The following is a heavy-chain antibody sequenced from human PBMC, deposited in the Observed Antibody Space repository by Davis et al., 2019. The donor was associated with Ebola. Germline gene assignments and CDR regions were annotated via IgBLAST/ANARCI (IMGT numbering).Heavy chain of an antibody. Sequence: SVKVSCKASGGTFSSYAISWVRQAPGQGLEWMGGIIPIFGTANYAQKFQGRVTMTRNTSISTAYMELSSLRSEDTAWYSCARVSGGRGAFDIWGQGTMVTVSS. J-gene: IGHJ3*02. V-gene: IGHV1-69*05. CDR2: IIPIFGTA. CDR3: ARVSGGRGAFDI. D-gene: IGHD3-10*01. CDR1: GGTFSSYA.